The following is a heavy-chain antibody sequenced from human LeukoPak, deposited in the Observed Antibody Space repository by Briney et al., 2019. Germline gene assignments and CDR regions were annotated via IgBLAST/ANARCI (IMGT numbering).Heavy chain of an antibody. D-gene: IGHD6-19*01. CDR1: GGSISSSSYY. Sequence: SETLSFTCTASGGSISSSSYYWGWIRQPPGKVLEWIGSIYYSGSTYYNPSLKSRVTISVDTSKNQFSLKLSSVTAADTAVYSCARIGTVCGCSDWWGQGTLVTVSS. J-gene: IGHJ4*02. V-gene: IGHV4-39*01. CDR3: ARIGTVCGCSDW. CDR2: IYYSGST.